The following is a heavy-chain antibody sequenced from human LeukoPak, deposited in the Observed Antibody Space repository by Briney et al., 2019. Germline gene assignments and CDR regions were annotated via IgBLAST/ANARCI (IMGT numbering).Heavy chain of an antibody. D-gene: IGHD6-19*01. CDR1: GYTLTELS. CDR2: FDPEDGET. J-gene: IGHJ3*02. V-gene: IGHV1-24*01. CDR3: ATAFHSGWTHQDAFDI. Sequence: ASVKVSCKVSGYTLTELSMHWVRQAPGKGLEWMGGFDPEDGETIYAQKFQGRVTMTEDTSTDTAYMELSSLRSEDTAVYYCATAFHSGWTHQDAFDIWGQGTMVTVS.